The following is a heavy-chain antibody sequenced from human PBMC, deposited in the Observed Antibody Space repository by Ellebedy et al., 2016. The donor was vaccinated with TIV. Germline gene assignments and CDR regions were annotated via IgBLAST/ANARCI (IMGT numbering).Heavy chain of an antibody. J-gene: IGHJ4*02. CDR1: GYIFTSFG. CDR2: SISYTGET. CDR3: VREGFEN. V-gene: IGHV1-18*01. Sequence: ASVKVSCKASGYIFTSFGMNWVRQAPGQGLEWMGSISYTGETNYLQKFRGRVTMTTDTSTNTAYMELTNLRFDDTALYYCVREGFENWGQGTLVAVSS.